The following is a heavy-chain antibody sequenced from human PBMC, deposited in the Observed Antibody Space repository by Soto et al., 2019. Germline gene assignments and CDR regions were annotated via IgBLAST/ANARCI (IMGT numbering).Heavy chain of an antibody. V-gene: IGHV4-39*07. D-gene: IGHD5-12*01. CDR2: LFYSGST. Sequence: SETLSLTCTVSGASISSYYWGWIRQPPGKGLEWIGSLFYSGSTYYNPSLKGRLTISVDTSKNQFSLKLSSVTAADTAMYYCASGRWLQLPGYWGQGTLVTVSS. CDR1: GASISSYY. J-gene: IGHJ4*02. CDR3: ASGRWLQLPGY.